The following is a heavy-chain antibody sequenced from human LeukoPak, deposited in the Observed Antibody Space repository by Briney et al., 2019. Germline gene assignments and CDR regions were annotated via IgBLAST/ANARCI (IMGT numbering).Heavy chain of an antibody. CDR3: ARDVGIAAAVSDY. D-gene: IGHD6-13*01. V-gene: IGHV4-59*08. CDR1: GGSISSYY. CDR2: ICYSGST. Sequence: SETLSLTCTVSGGSISSYYWSWIRQPPGKGLEWIGYICYSGSTNYNPSLKSRVTISVDTSKNQFSLKLSSVTAADTAVYYCARDVGIAAAVSDYWGQGTLVTVSS. J-gene: IGHJ4*02.